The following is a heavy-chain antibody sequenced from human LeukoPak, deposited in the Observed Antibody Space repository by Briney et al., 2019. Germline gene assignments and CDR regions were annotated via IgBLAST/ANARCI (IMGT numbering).Heavy chain of an antibody. J-gene: IGHJ3*02. V-gene: IGHV3-23*01. Sequence: GGSLRLSCAASEFTFSSYGMSWVRQAPGKGLEGGSSISGSGGSTQYADSVQGRFAISRDNSKNTLYLQMNSLRVEDTAMYFCARDPNGDYIGSFDMWGRGTMVSVSS. D-gene: IGHD4-17*01. CDR1: EFTFSSYG. CDR3: ARDPNGDYIGSFDM. CDR2: ISGSGGST.